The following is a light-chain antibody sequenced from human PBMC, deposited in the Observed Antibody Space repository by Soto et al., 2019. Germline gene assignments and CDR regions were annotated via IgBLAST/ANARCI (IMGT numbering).Light chain of an antibody. CDR3: QQLNDYSLT. V-gene: IGKV1-9*01. CDR2: AAS. Sequence: DIQLTQSPSFLSASVGDRVTITCRASQGISTYLAWYQQKPGKAPNLLIYAASTLHRGVPSRFSGGGSGAEFSLTISSLQPEDFGAYFCQQLNDYSLTFGGGTKVEV. CDR1: QGISTY. J-gene: IGKJ4*01.